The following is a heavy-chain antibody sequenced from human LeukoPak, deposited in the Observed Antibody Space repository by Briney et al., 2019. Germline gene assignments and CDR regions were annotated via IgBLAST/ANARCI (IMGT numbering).Heavy chain of an antibody. J-gene: IGHJ4*02. Sequence: ASVKVSCKASGYTFTSYYMHWVRQAPGQGLEWMGWINPNSGGTNYAQKFQGRVTMTRDTSISTAYMELSRLRSDDTAVYYCARLAGGYYDSSGSPFDYWGQGTLVTVSS. CDR2: INPNSGGT. CDR1: GYTFTSYY. D-gene: IGHD3-22*01. V-gene: IGHV1-2*02. CDR3: ARLAGGYYDSSGSPFDY.